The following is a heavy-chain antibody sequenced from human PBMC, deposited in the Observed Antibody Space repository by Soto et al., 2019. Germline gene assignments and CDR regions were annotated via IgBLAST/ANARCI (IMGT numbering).Heavy chain of an antibody. D-gene: IGHD6-6*01. CDR2: IYYSGST. J-gene: IGHJ6*02. CDR3: ARDREYSSSSYYHYGMAV. Sequence: SETLSLTCTVSGGSISSGGYYWSWIRQHPGKGLEWIGYIYYSGSTYYNPSLKSRVTISVDTSKNQFSLKLSSVTAADTAAYYCARDREYSSSSYYHYGMAVWGQGTTVTVSS. V-gene: IGHV4-31*03. CDR1: GGSISSGGYY.